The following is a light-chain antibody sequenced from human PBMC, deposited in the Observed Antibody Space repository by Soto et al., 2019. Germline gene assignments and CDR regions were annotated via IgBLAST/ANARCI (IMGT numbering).Light chain of an antibody. V-gene: IGLV1-44*01. J-gene: IGLJ3*02. CDR3: AARDESLDGRGV. Sequence: QSVLTQPPSASGTPGQRVTISCSGSSSNIGSNTVNWYQQLPGTAPKLLIYSNNQRPSGVPGRFSGSRSGTSASLANRGLQSGGGGYLFCAARDESLDGRGVFGGGTKLTVL. CDR2: SNN. CDR1: SSNIGSNT.